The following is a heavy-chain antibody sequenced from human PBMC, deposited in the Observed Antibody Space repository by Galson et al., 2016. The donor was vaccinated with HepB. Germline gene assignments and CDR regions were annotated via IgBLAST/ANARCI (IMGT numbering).Heavy chain of an antibody. V-gene: IGHV3-48*03. Sequence: SLRLSCAASGFSFSSYAMNWVRQAPGKGLEWIAYITRSADLIYYADSVKGRFIISRDNAKRSLYLQMHSLRDEDTAVYYCARDDLVSDCGGDCYAVHFDFWGQGTLGTVS. CDR1: GFSFSSYA. J-gene: IGHJ4*02. D-gene: IGHD2-21*02. CDR2: ITRSADLI. CDR3: ARDDLVSDCGGDCYAVHFDF.